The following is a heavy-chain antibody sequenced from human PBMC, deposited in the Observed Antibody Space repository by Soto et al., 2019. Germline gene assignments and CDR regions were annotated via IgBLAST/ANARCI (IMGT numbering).Heavy chain of an antibody. D-gene: IGHD3-3*01. J-gene: IGHJ3*02. Sequence: QVQLVQSGAEVKKPGASVKVSCKASGYTFTSYDINWVRQATGQGLEWMGWMNPNSGNTGYAQKFQGRVTMTRNTSISTSYMDLSSLISEDTAVYYCATPRQYYDFWSGYSGFDAFDIWGQGTMVTVSS. CDR1: GYTFTSYD. CDR3: ATPRQYYDFWSGYSGFDAFDI. V-gene: IGHV1-8*01. CDR2: MNPNSGNT.